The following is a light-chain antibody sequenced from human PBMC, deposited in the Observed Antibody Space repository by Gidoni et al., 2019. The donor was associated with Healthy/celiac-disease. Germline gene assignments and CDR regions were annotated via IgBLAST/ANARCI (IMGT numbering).Light chain of an antibody. Sequence: IVSTQPPATLSLSPGERATHSCTASQNFSSYLAWYQQKPGQAPRLLIYDASNRATGIPARFSGSGSGTDFTLTISSLEAEDFAVYYCQQHSNWPLTFGGGTKVEIK. V-gene: IGKV3-11*01. CDR1: QNFSSY. CDR3: QQHSNWPLT. J-gene: IGKJ4*01. CDR2: DAS.